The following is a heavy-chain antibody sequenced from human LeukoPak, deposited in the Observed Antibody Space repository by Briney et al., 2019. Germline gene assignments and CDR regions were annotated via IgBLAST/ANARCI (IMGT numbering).Heavy chain of an antibody. D-gene: IGHD5-18*01. Sequence: GSLRLSCAASGFTLSSYAMSWVRQAPGKGLEWVSSIGGSGGSTYYADSVKGRFTISRDNSKNTLYLQMNSLRAEDTAVYYCARVGRYSLWSPDYWGQGTLVTVSS. CDR3: ARVGRYSLWSPDY. CDR1: GFTLSSYA. CDR2: IGGSGGST. V-gene: IGHV3-23*01. J-gene: IGHJ4*02.